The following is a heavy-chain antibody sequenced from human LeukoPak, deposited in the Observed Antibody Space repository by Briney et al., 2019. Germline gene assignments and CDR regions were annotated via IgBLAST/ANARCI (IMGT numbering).Heavy chain of an antibody. CDR3: ARRGYDILTGSGWFDP. J-gene: IGHJ5*02. D-gene: IGHD3-9*01. V-gene: IGHV4-34*01. CDR1: GGSFSGYY. Sequence: SETLSLPCAVYGGSFSGYYWSWIRQPPGKGLEWIGEIDHSGSTNYNPSLKSRVTISVDTSKNQFSLKLSSVTAADTAVYYCARRGYDILTGSGWFDPWGQGTLVTVSS. CDR2: IDHSGST.